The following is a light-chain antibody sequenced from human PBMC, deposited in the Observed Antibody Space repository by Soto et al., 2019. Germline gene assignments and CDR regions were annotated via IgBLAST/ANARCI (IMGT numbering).Light chain of an antibody. CDR3: QQYNDRPGT. CDR1: QSVSNN. V-gene: IGKV3-15*01. CDR2: QTS. Sequence: EIVLTQSPATLSVSPGERATLSCRASQSVSNNLAWFQQNPGQAPRLLIYQTSTRATGIPVRFSGSGSGTESTLTISSLQSEDFAVYYCQQYNDRPGTFGQGTKVEIK. J-gene: IGKJ1*01.